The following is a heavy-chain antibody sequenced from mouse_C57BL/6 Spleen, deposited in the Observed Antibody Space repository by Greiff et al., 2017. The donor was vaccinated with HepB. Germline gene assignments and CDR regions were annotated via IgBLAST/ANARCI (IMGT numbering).Heavy chain of an antibody. J-gene: IGHJ3*01. D-gene: IGHD4-1*01. V-gene: IGHV1-69*01. CDR2: IDPSDSYT. CDR3: ARNWDKGFAY. CDR1: GYTFTSYW. Sequence: VQLQQPGAELVMPGASVKLSCKASGYTFTSYWMHWVKQRPGQGLEWIGEIDPSDSYTNYNQKFKGKSTLTVDKSSSTAYMQLSSLTSEDSAVYYCARNWDKGFAYWGQGTLVTVSA.